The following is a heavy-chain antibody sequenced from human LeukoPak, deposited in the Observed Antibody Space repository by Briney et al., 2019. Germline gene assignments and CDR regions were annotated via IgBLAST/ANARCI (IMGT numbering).Heavy chain of an antibody. CDR3: ARAGWRIVVVPAAKDNWFDP. D-gene: IGHD2-2*01. V-gene: IGHV4-30-4*01. CDR1: GGSIRSGNYY. CDR2: IYDSGST. Sequence: SETLSLTCTVSGGSIRSGNYYWSWIRQPPGKGLEWIGYIYDSGSTYYNPSLKSRTTISVDTSKNQFSLELTSVTAADTAVYYCARAGWRIVVVPAAKDNWFDPWGQGTLVTVSS. J-gene: IGHJ5*02.